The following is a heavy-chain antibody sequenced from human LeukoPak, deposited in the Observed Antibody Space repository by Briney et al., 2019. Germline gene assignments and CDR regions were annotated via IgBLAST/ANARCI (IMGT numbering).Heavy chain of an antibody. CDR1: GGSFSGYY. CDR2: INHSGST. V-gene: IGHV4-34*01. J-gene: IGHJ6*02. Sequence: PSETLSLTCAVYGGSFSGYYWSWIRQPPGKGLEWIGEINHSGSTNYNPSLKSRVTISVDTSKNQFSLKLSFVTAADTAVYYCASRSVVIAANYGMDVWGQGTTVTVSS. CDR3: ASRSVVIAANYGMDV. D-gene: IGHD2-15*01.